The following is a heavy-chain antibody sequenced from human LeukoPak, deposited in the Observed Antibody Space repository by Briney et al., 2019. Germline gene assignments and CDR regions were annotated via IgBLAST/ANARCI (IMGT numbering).Heavy chain of an antibody. V-gene: IGHV3-66*01. CDR2: IYSGGNT. D-gene: IGHD2/OR15-2a*01. CDR3: TRDQVSTAYSENYYYYMDV. Sequence: GGSLRLSCAASGFTVITNYMSWVRQAPGKGLECVSVIYSGGNTYYADSVKGRFTVSRDNSKNTLYLQMNSLRAEDTAVYYCTRDQVSTAYSENYYYYMDVWGKGTTVTISS. J-gene: IGHJ6*03. CDR1: GFTVITNY.